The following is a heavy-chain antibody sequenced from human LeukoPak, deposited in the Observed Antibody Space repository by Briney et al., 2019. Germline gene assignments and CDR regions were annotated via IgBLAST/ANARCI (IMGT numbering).Heavy chain of an antibody. Sequence: ASVKVSCKASGYTFTSYGISWVRQAPGQGLEWMRWISAYNGNTNYAQKLQGRVTMTTDTSTSTAYMELRSLRSDDTAVYYCARVRYSSRSHYFDYWGQGTLVTVSS. V-gene: IGHV1-18*01. CDR3: ARVRYSSRSHYFDY. D-gene: IGHD6-13*01. CDR1: GYTFTSYG. J-gene: IGHJ4*02. CDR2: ISAYNGNT.